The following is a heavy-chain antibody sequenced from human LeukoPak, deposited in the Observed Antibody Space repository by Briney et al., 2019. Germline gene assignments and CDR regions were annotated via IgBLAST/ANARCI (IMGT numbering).Heavy chain of an antibody. CDR2: FDPEDGET. V-gene: IGHV1-24*01. Sequence: ASVKVSCKVSGYTLTELSMHWVRQAPGKGLEWMGGFDPEDGETIYAQKFQGRVTMTEDTSTDTAYMELSSLRSEDTAVYYCATRGIAARRGYLIRWFGPWGQGTLVTVSS. J-gene: IGHJ5*02. D-gene: IGHD6-6*01. CDR3: ATRGIAARRGYLIRWFGP. CDR1: GYTLTELS.